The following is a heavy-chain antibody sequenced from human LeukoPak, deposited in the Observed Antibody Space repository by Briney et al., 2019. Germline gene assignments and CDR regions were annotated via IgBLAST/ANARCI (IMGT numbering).Heavy chain of an antibody. J-gene: IGHJ5*02. CDR2: FYHGGST. D-gene: IGHD2-2*01. Sequence: SETLSLTCTVSGYSISTGYYWDWIRQPPGKGLEWIGTFYHGGSTYYNPSLKSRVTISVDTSKNQFSLKLSSVAAADTAVYYCARRAKGGVVVPAAETRGWFDPWGQGTLVTVSS. CDR1: GYSISTGYY. V-gene: IGHV4-38-2*02. CDR3: ARRAKGGVVVPAAETRGWFDP.